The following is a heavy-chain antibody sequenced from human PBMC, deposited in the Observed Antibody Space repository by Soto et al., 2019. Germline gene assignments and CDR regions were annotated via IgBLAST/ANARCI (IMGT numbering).Heavy chain of an antibody. CDR1: GYTFTSYG. CDR2: ISTLKGRT. V-gene: IGHV1-18*04. J-gene: IGHJ1*01. CDR3: AMDYGDRPEYFKH. D-gene: IGHD4-17*01. Sequence: QVQLVQSGPDLKRPGASMKVSCKASGYTFTSYGISWVRQAPGQGLEWMAWISTLKGRTQYSQKAQGRVTLSTDTSSNTGYMEMTTLRVDDTAVYYCAMDYGDRPEYFKHWGQGTLVTVS.